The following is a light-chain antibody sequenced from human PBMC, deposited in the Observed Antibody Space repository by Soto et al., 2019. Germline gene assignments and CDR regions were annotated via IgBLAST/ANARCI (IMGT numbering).Light chain of an antibody. Sequence: EIVLTQSPATLSLSPGERVTLSCGASQSVNNYLAWYQQRPGQAPRLLICDASYRATGIPARFSGSGSGTDFTLTISSLEPEDFAVYYCQHRNNRPFSFGPGTKVDIK. CDR2: DAS. CDR3: QHRNNRPFS. CDR1: QSVNNY. V-gene: IGKV3-11*01. J-gene: IGKJ3*01.